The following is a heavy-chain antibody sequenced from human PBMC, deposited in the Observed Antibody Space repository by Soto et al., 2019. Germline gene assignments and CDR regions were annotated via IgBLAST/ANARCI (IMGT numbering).Heavy chain of an antibody. CDR1: GGSFRMEA. V-gene: IGHV1-69*14. CDR2: ILPFFVTA. D-gene: IGHD2-15*01. Sequence: QVQLVQSGAEVKKPGSSVQVSCQASGGSFRMEAINWLRHAPGQGPEWMGNILPFFVTADYAQKFQGRVPVTADMYTTKVYMDLNSLRFEDTAGYYSAGRHEFGGISDAFEVCGPGASVIGSS. J-gene: IGHJ3*01. CDR3: AGRHEFGGISDAFEV.